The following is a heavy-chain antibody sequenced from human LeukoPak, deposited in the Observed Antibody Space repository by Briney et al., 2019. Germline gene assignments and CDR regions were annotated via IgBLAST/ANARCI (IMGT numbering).Heavy chain of an antibody. CDR2: ISSSGSTI. D-gene: IGHD4-17*01. CDR3: AREDGDYVGY. V-gene: IGHV3-48*03. Sequence: GGCLRLSCAASGFTFSSYEMNWVRQAPGKGLEWVSYISSSGSTIYYADSVKGRFTISRDNAKNSLYLQMNSLRAEDTAVYCCAREDGDYVGYWGQGTLVTVSS. CDR1: GFTFSSYE. J-gene: IGHJ4*02.